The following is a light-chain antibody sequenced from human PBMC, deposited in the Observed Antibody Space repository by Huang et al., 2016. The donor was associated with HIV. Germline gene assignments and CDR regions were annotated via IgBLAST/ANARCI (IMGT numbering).Light chain of an antibody. CDR1: QSVGST. CDR2: GAS. J-gene: IGKJ2*01. V-gene: IGKV3-15*01. Sequence: IVMTRSPATLSVSPGERVTLSCRASQSVGSTLAWYQLKPGQAPRLLIYGASPRATGIPARFSGSGSGTEFTLTISSLQSEDFAVYYCQNYKDWLYTFGQGTKLEIK. CDR3: QNYKDWLYT.